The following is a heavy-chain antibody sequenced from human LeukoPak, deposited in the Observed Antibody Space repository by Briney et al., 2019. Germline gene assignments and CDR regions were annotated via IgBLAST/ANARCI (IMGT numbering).Heavy chain of an antibody. D-gene: IGHD6-19*01. CDR1: VDSVSSNSAA. V-gene: IGHV6-1*01. Sequence: SQTLSLTCAISVDSVSSNSAAWNSIRQSPSRGLEWLGRTYYRSKWYNDYAVSVKSRITINPDTSKNQSSLQLNSVTPEDTAVYYCARVRVAGEYFDYWGQGTLVTVSS. J-gene: IGHJ4*02. CDR3: ARVRVAGEYFDY. CDR2: TYYRSKWYN.